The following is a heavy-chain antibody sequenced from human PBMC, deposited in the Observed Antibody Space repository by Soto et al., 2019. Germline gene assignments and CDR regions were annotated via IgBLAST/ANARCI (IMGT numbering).Heavy chain of an antibody. Sequence: GGSLILSCAASGFTFSSYSMNWVRQAPGKGLEWVSSISSSSSYIYYADSVKGRFTISRDNAKNSLYLQMNSLRAEDTAVYYCGLYGSGSYSLDPWGQGTLVTVSS. J-gene: IGHJ5*02. CDR2: ISSSSSYI. D-gene: IGHD3-10*01. V-gene: IGHV3-21*01. CDR1: GFTFSSYS. CDR3: GLYGSGSYSLDP.